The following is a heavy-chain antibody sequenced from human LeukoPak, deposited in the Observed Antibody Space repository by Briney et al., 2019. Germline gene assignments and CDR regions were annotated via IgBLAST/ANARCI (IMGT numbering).Heavy chain of an antibody. CDR2: INHSERT. J-gene: IGHJ3*01. V-gene: IGHV4-34*01. D-gene: IGHD1-26*01. Sequence: ASETLSLTCAVYGGSFSGYYWNWVRQPPGKGLEWIGEINHSERTNYNPSLKSRITISIDTSKNHFSLKLNSVTAADTAVYYCTMGTGSFANWGQGTMVTVSS. CDR1: GGSFSGYY. CDR3: TMGTGSFAN.